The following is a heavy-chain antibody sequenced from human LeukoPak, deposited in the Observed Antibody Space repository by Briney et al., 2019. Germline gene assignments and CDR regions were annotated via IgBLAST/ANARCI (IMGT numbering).Heavy chain of an antibody. J-gene: IGHJ6*04. CDR1: GFTFSSYS. CDR3: ACLVGATQDV. V-gene: IGHV3-21*01. D-gene: IGHD1-26*01. CDR2: ISSTSTYI. Sequence: GGSLRLSCAASGFTFSSYSMNWVRQAPGKALDWVSSISSTSTYIYYADSVKGRFTISRDNAKNSLYLQMNSLRAEDTAVYYCACLVGATQDVWGKGTTVIVSS.